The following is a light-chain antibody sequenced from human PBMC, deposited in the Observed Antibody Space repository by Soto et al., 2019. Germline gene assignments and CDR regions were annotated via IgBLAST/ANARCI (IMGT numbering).Light chain of an antibody. CDR3: QQYNNWPRAT. Sequence: TQAPATLSVSPGERCTLSCRASQGVRNFLVCYQQKPGQAPRLLIYNVSTTATGFPARFSGSGSGTEFNLTISSLQSEDFGVYYCQQYNNWPRATFGGGTKVDIK. CDR1: QGVRNF. J-gene: IGKJ4*01. V-gene: IGKV3-15*01. CDR2: NVS.